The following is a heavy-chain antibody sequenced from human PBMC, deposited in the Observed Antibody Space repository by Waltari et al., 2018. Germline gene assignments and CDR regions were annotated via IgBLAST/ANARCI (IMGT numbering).Heavy chain of an antibody. CDR1: GGSISSYY. Sequence: QVQLQESGPGLVKPSETLSLTCTVSGGSISSYYWSWIRQPPGKGLEWIGYIYYSGSTNYNPSLKSRVTISVDTSKNQFSLKLSSVTAADTAVYYCARRIVGATPFDYWGQGTLVTVSS. J-gene: IGHJ4*02. D-gene: IGHD1-26*01. CDR3: ARRIVGATPFDY. CDR2: IYYSGST. V-gene: IGHV4-59*01.